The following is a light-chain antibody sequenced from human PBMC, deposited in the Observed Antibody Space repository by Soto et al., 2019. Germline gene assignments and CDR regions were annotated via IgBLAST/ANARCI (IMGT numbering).Light chain of an antibody. CDR2: DVS. CDR1: SSDVGGYHY. Sequence: QSALTQPRSVSGSPGQSVTISCTGTSSDVGGYHYVSWYQRHPGKAPKVMIYDVSKRPSGVPDRFSGSKSGNTASLTISGLQAEDEADYYCCSYAGSYTWVFGGGTKLTVL. CDR3: CSYAGSYTWV. J-gene: IGLJ3*02. V-gene: IGLV2-11*01.